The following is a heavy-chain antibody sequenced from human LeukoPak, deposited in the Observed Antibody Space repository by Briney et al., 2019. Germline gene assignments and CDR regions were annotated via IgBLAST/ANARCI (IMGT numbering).Heavy chain of an antibody. V-gene: IGHV3-23*01. CDR1: GFTFSNYA. J-gene: IGHJ4*02. D-gene: IGHD4-17*01. CDR2: ITRSGGDT. Sequence: GGSLRLSCEASGFTFSNYAMSWVRQAPGMGLEWVAAITRSGGDTYYADSVKGRFTILRDNSKNTLSLQMNSLRAEDKAVYYCAKADYGDFAFDYWGQGTLVTVSS. CDR3: AKADYGDFAFDY.